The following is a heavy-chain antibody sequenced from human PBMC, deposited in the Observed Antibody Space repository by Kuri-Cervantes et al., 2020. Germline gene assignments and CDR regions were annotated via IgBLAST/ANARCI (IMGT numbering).Heavy chain of an antibody. CDR2: INPNSGGT. D-gene: IGHD2-8*01. CDR3: ARTLPLYCTNGVCYFDH. V-gene: IGHV1-2*04. CDR1: GYTFTGYY. Sequence: ASVKVSCKASGYTFTGYYMHWVRQAPGQGLEWMGWINPNSGGTNYAQKFQGWVTMARDTSISTAYMELRSLRSDDTAVYYCARTLPLYCTNGVCYFDHWGQGTLVTVSS. J-gene: IGHJ4*02.